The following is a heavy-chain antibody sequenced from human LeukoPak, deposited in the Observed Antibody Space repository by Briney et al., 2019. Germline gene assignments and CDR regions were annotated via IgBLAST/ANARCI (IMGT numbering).Heavy chain of an antibody. CDR2: IYYTGST. V-gene: IGHV4-59*01. CDR3: ARDTLLTLDY. CDR1: GGSISTNY. Sequence: SETLSLTCTVSGGSISTNYWTWIRQPPGKGLEGIGYIYYTGSTNYNPSLKSRVTISVDTSKTQFSLNLNSLTAADTAVYYCARDTLLTLDYWGQGTLVTVSS. D-gene: IGHD2/OR15-2a*01. J-gene: IGHJ4*02.